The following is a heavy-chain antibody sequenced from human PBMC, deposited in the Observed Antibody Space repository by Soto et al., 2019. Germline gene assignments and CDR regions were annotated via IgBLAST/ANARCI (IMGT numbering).Heavy chain of an antibody. CDR3: ARGYSYVYAIGYYYYGMDV. J-gene: IGHJ6*02. V-gene: IGHV4-39*07. D-gene: IGHD5-18*01. CDR1: GGFISGCDYY. Sequence: SETLSLTCTVSGGFISGCDYYWGWIRQPPGKGLEWIGNIYYSGTSYSYPSLKSRVTMSVDTSKNQFSLKLSSVTAADTAVYYCARGYSYVYAIGYYYYGMDVWGQGTTVTVS. CDR2: IYYSGTS.